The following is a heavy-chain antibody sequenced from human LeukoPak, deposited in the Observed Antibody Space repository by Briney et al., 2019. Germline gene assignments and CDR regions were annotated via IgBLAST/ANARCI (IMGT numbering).Heavy chain of an antibody. D-gene: IGHD3-10*01. CDR3: ARHPEGDYGSGSSRRSYFDY. Sequence: PSETLSLTCTVSDGSISSSSYYWGWIRQPPGKGLEWIGSIYYSGSTYYNPSLKSRVTISVDTSKNQFSLKLSSVTAADTAVYYCARHPEGDYGSGSSRRSYFDYWGQGTLVTVSS. J-gene: IGHJ4*02. V-gene: IGHV4-39*01. CDR1: DGSISSSSYY. CDR2: IYYSGST.